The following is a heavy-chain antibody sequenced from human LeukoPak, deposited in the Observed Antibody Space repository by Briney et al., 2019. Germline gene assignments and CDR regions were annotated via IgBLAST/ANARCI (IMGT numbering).Heavy chain of an antibody. J-gene: IGHJ5*02. CDR1: GGSISSGTYY. CDR3: ARVRFGVNWFDP. V-gene: IGHV4-61*02. CDR2: IYGSGST. D-gene: IGHD3-10*01. Sequence: SQTLSLTCTVSGGSISSGTYYWNWIRQPAGMGLEWIGRIYGSGSTNYNPSLKSQVTISVDTSKNQFSLKLSSVTAADTAVYYCARVRFGVNWFDPWGQGTLVTVSS.